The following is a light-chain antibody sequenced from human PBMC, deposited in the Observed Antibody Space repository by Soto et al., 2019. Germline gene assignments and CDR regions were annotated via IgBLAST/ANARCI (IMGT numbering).Light chain of an antibody. CDR1: SSNIGAGYD. V-gene: IGLV1-40*01. Sequence: QSALTQPPSVSGAPGQRVTISCTGSSSNIGAGYDVHWYQQLPGTAPKLLIYGNTNRPSGVPDRFSGSKSGTSASRAITGLQADDEAEYYCQSYDSSLGGSGVFGPGTKVTVL. J-gene: IGLJ1*01. CDR3: QSYDSSLGGSGV. CDR2: GNT.